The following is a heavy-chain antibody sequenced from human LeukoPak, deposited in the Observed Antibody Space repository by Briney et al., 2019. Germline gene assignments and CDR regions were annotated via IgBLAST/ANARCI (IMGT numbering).Heavy chain of an antibody. V-gene: IGHV1-69*13. D-gene: IGHD5-18*01. Sequence: SVKVSCKASGGTFSSYAISWVRQAPGQGLEWMGGIIPIFGTANYAQKFQGRVTITADESTSTAYTELSSLRSEDTAVYYCARDRGYSYGFDYWGQGTLVTVSS. CDR2: IIPIFGTA. CDR3: ARDRGYSYGFDY. J-gene: IGHJ4*02. CDR1: GGTFSSYA.